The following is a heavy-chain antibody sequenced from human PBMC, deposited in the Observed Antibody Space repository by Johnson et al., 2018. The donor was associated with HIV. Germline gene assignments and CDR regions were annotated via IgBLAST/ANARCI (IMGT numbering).Heavy chain of an antibody. Sequence: LRLSCAASGFTFSNAWMSWVRQAPGKGLEWVGRIKRQIDGGTTDYATPVKGRFTFSRDDSKNTLYLDMKSLKTEDTGVYYCTTGDYCAREVGNAGAFDIWGQGTMVTVSS. V-gene: IGHV3-15*01. D-gene: IGHD1-26*01. CDR2: IKRQIDGGTT. CDR1: GFTFSNAW. J-gene: IGHJ3*02. CDR3: TTGDYCAREVGNAGAFDI.